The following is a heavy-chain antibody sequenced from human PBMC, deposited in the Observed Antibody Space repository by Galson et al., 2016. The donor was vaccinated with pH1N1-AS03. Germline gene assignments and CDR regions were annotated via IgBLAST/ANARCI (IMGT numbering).Heavy chain of an antibody. D-gene: IGHD6-19*01. V-gene: IGHV3-23*01. CDR2: ISANADST. Sequence: SLRLSCAGSGFMFGDYGMSWVRQAPGKGLNWVSYISANADSTYYADSVKGRFTISRDNSKYTLYLQLNSLRPGDTAVYYCAKVGGWQWLVPGGQGTLVTVPS. J-gene: IGHJ4*02. CDR1: GFMFGDYG. CDR3: AKVGGWQWLVP.